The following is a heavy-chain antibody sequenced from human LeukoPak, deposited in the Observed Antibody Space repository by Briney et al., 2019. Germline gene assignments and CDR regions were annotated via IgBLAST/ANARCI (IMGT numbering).Heavy chain of an antibody. CDR1: GFTFSSYG. Sequence: PGRSLSLSCAASGFTFSSYGMHWVRQAPGKGLEWVAVISYDGSNKYYADSVKGRFTISRDNSKNTLYLQMNSLRAEDTAVYYCAKDRGYSSGWPTYYFDYWGQGTLVTVSS. CDR3: AKDRGYSSGWPTYYFDY. CDR2: ISYDGSNK. D-gene: IGHD6-19*01. V-gene: IGHV3-30*18. J-gene: IGHJ4*02.